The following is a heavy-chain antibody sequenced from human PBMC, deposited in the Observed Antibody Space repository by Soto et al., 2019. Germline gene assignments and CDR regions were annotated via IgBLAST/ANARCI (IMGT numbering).Heavy chain of an antibody. Sequence: QVQLVESGGGVVQPGGSLRLSCEASGFNFNTYGMHWVRQSPGKGLEWVAIIWYEGSNKNYADSVKGRFAISRINSKNTLCLQKKNPRDDETAVYYCAKNKGPVPTRVFLDYWGQGTLVTVSS. CDR1: GFNFNTYG. J-gene: IGHJ4*02. V-gene: IGHV3-33*06. CDR3: AKNKGPVPTRVFLDY. CDR2: IWYEGSNK.